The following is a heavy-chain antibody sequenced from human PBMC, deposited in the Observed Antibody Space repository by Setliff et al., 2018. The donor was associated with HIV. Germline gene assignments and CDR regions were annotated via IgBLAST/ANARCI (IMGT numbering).Heavy chain of an antibody. CDR2: IYYSGNT. Sequence: PSETLSLTCTVSGYSISSGYHWGWIRQPPGKGLEWIGNIYYSGNTYYNPSLKSRVTISVDTSKNQSSLRLSSVTAADTAVYYCARRVYTSTRRDFDYWGQGTLVTVSS. D-gene: IGHD6-13*01. CDR1: GYSISSGYH. V-gene: IGHV4-38-2*02. CDR3: ARRVYTSTRRDFDY. J-gene: IGHJ4*02.